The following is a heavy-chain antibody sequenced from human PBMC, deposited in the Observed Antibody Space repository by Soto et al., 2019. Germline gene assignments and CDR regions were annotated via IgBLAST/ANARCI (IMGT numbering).Heavy chain of an antibody. J-gene: IGHJ4*02. CDR1: GFTVSSYG. CDR3: ASEDTAMVNSPFDY. V-gene: IGHV3-30*03. CDR2: ISYDGSNK. D-gene: IGHD5-18*01. Sequence: HPGGSLRLSCAASGFTVSSYGMHWVRQAPGKGLEWVAVISYDGSNKYYADSVKGRFTISRDNSKNTLYPQMNSLRAEDTAVYYCASEDTAMVNSPFDYWGQGTLVTVSS.